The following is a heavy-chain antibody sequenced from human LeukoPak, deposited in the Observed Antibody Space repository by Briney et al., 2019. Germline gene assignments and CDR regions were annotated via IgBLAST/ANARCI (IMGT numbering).Heavy chain of an antibody. J-gene: IGHJ4*02. Sequence: GGSLRLSCAASGITFSNAWMSWVRQAPGKGLEWVGRIKTKTEGGTTDYVAPVKGRFTISRDDSKNTLYLQMNSLKTEDTAVYYCTTKDYYDSSGYYYEIDYWGQGTLVTVSS. V-gene: IGHV3-15*01. CDR3: TTKDYYDSSGYYYEIDY. CDR1: GITFSNAW. CDR2: IKTKTEGGTT. D-gene: IGHD3-22*01.